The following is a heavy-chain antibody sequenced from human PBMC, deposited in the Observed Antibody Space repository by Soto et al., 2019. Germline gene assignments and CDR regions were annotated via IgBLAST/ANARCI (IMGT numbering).Heavy chain of an antibody. D-gene: IGHD1-7*01. Sequence: QVQVVESGGGLVKPGGSLRLSCAASGFTFSDYYMSWIRQAPGMGLEWVSFISSSSDSTKYADSVKGRFTISRDNAKNSLYLQLNSLRAEDTAVYYCARGGVKGTTSRGQVYNWGQGTLVTVSS. CDR2: ISSSSDST. J-gene: IGHJ4*02. V-gene: IGHV3-11*06. CDR3: ARGGVKGTTSRGQVYN. CDR1: GFTFSDYY.